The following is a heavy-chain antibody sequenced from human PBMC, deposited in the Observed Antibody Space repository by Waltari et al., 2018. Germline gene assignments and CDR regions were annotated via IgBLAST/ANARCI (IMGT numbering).Heavy chain of an antibody. D-gene: IGHD3-10*01. J-gene: IGHJ2*01. CDR3: AGIRRGFWFFDL. Sequence: EVQLVESGGGLVQPGGSLRLSCAASGMTFTTYSMNWVRQAPGKGLGWISYVSGDSGYIYYADSVRDRFTISRDNAQNSMYLQMNNLRADDTAVYYCAGIRRGFWFFDLWGRGTLVTVSS. CDR1: GMTFTTYS. CDR2: VSGDSGYI. V-gene: IGHV3-48*04.